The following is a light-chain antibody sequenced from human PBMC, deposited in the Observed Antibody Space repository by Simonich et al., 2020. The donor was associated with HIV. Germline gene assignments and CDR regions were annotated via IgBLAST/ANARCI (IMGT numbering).Light chain of an antibody. J-gene: IGKJ1*01. V-gene: IGKV3-11*01. CDR3: QQRTNWRT. Sequence: EIVLTQSPATLSLSPGERATLACRASQSVSSFLAWYQQKPGQAPRLLIYDASNRSTGLPARFSGSGSGTDFTLTISSLEPEDFAVYYCQQRTNWRTFGQGTKVEIK. CDR2: DAS. CDR1: QSVSSF.